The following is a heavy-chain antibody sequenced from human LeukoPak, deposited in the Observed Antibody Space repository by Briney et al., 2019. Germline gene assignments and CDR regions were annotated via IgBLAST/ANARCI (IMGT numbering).Heavy chain of an antibody. Sequence: GGSLRLSCAASGFTFSSYAMSWVRQAPGKGLEWVANIKKDGSEKYYVDSVKGRFTISRDNAKNSLYLQMNSLRVEDTAVYYCAGIYGMDVWGQGTTVTVSS. CDR3: AGIYGMDV. J-gene: IGHJ6*02. CDR1: GFTFSSYA. V-gene: IGHV3-7*01. CDR2: IKKDGSEK.